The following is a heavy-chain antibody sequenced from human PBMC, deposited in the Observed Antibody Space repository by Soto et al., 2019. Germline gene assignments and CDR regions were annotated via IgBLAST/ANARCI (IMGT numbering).Heavy chain of an antibody. Sequence: SETLSLTCIVSGGSISSDYWSWIRQPPGKGLEWIGYIYYSGSTNYNPSLKSRVTISVDTSKNQFSLKLSSVTAADTAVYYCARDMTETDAFDIWGQGTMVTVSS. D-gene: IGHD3-16*01. CDR3: ARDMTETDAFDI. V-gene: IGHV4-59*01. CDR1: GGSISSDY. CDR2: IYYSGST. J-gene: IGHJ3*02.